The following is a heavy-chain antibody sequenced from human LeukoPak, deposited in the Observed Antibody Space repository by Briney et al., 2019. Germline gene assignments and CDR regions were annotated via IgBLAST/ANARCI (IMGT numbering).Heavy chain of an antibody. CDR1: GFTFSNYN. CDR3: ARAQGGYCSSTSCYQHWYFDL. V-gene: IGHV4-59*01. J-gene: IGHJ2*01. CDR2: IYYSGST. D-gene: IGHD2-2*01. Sequence: GSLRLSCAASGFTFSNYNMNWIRQPPGKGLEWIGYIYYSGSTNYNPSLKSRVTISVDTSKNQFSLKLSSVTAADTAVYYCARAQGGYCSSTSCYQHWYFDLWGRGTLVTVSS.